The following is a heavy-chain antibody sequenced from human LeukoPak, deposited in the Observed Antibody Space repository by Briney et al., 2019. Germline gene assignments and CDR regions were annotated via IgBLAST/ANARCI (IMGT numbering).Heavy chain of an antibody. D-gene: IGHD4-23*01. CDR2: IYNSGST. CDR3: ARDLNGGSHFDY. J-gene: IGHJ4*01. V-gene: IGHV4-4*07. CDR1: GGSISTYY. Sequence: SETLSLTCTVSGGSISTYYWSWIRQPAGKGLEWIGRIYNSGSTNYNPSLKSRVTISIDTSKNHFSLNLTSVTAADTAVYYCARDLNGGSHFDYWGHGTLVTVSA.